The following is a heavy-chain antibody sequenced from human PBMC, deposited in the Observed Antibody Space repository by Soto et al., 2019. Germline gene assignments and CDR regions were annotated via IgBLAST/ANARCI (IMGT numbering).Heavy chain of an antibody. V-gene: IGHV6-1*01. CDR2: TYYRSKWYN. Sequence: SQTLSLTCAISGDSVSSHSAAWNWSRQSPSRGLEWLGRTYYRSKWYNDYAVSVKSRITINPDTSKNQFSLQLNSVTPEDTAVYYCARGERWLRAFDYWDQGTLVTVSS. J-gene: IGHJ4*02. CDR1: GDSVSSHSAA. D-gene: IGHD5-12*01. CDR3: ARGERWLRAFDY.